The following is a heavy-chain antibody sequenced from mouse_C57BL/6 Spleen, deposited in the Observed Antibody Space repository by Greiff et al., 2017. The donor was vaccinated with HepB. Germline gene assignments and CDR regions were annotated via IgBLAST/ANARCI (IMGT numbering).Heavy chain of an antibody. CDR3: ARHEGSPPWDWVFDY. CDR2: FYPGSGSI. D-gene: IGHD4-1*01. J-gene: IGHJ2*01. CDR1: GYTFTEYT. Sequence: VKLMESGAELVKPGASVKLSCKASGYTFTEYTIHWVKQRSGQGLEWIGWFYPGSGSIKYNEKFKDKATLTADKSSSTVYMELSRLTSEDSAVYFCARHEGSPPWDWVFDYWGQGTTLTVSS. V-gene: IGHV1-62-2*01.